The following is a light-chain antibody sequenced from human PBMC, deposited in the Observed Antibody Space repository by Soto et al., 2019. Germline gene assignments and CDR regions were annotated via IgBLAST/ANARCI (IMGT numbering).Light chain of an antibody. CDR2: AAS. J-gene: IGKJ3*01. V-gene: IGKV1-27*01. CDR1: QGISNY. Sequence: DIQMTQSPSSLSASVGDRVTITCRASQGISNYLAWYQQKPGKVPPLLIYAASPFKSGVPSRFSGRGSGTAFTLTISSLQPEAVATYYSHKYSTAPSIFGPGTKVDI. CDR3: HKYSTAPSI.